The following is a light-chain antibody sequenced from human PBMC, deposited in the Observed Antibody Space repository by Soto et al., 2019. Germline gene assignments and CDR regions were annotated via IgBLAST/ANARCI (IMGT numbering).Light chain of an antibody. CDR3: PQRSNWPYT. CDR1: QSLSSY. J-gene: IGKJ2*01. CDR2: NAS. Sequence: EIVLTQSPASLSLSPGERATLSCRASQSLSSYLAWYQQKPGQAPRLLMYNASNRATGIPARFSGSGSGIDFTLTISSLEPEDFAVYYCPQRSNWPYTFGQGTKLEIK. V-gene: IGKV3-11*01.